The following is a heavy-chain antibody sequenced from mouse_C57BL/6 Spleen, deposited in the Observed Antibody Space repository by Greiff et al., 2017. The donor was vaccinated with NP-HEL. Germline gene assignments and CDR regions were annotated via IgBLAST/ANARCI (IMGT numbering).Heavy chain of an antibody. D-gene: IGHD1-1*01. Sequence: VQLQQPGAELVKPGASVKLSCKASGYTFTSYWMQWVKQRPGQGLEWIGEIDPSDSYTNYNQKFKGKATLTVDTSSSTAYMQLSSLTSEDSAVYYCARYPTVVASSFDYWGQGTTLTVSS. CDR2: IDPSDSYT. J-gene: IGHJ2*01. V-gene: IGHV1-50*01. CDR1: GYTFTSYW. CDR3: ARYPTVVASSFDY.